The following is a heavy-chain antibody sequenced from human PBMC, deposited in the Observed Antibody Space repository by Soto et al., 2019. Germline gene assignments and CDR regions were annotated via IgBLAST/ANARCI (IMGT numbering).Heavy chain of an antibody. Sequence: LRLSCAASGFSVSSHHMSWVRQAPGKGLEWVSVMYSGSSTYYADPVKGRCTISRDNSKNMVYLQMDNLRADDTAVYYCARDGRDGFPLDYWGQGTLVTVSS. V-gene: IGHV3-53*01. D-gene: IGHD1-1*01. CDR2: MYSGSST. CDR1: GFSVSSHH. J-gene: IGHJ4*02. CDR3: ARDGRDGFPLDY.